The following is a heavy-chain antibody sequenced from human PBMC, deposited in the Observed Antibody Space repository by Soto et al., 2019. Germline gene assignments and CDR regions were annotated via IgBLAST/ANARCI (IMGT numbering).Heavy chain of an antibody. CDR3: AKGRLRGLDNGKFDY. CDR2: VSGAGITT. V-gene: IGHV3-23*01. CDR1: GFTLSNFA. Sequence: TGGSLRLSCSASGFTLSNFAMSWVRQAPGKGLEWVSVVSGAGITTKYADSVKGRFIISKDNSNNTVSLQMHSLRVEDTSIYYCAKGRLRGLDNGKFDYWGQGTLVTVSS. J-gene: IGHJ4*02. D-gene: IGHD1-26*01.